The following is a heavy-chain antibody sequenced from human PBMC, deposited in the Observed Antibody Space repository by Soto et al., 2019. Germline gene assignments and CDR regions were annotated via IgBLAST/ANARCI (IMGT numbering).Heavy chain of an antibody. CDR2: IKQDGSEK. V-gene: IGHV3-7*01. CDR1: GFTFSSYW. J-gene: IGHJ6*02. CDR3: AKGALIVGDYVYGMDV. Sequence: EVQLVESGGGLVQPGGSLRLSCAASGFTFSSYWMSWVRQAPGKGLEWVANIKQDGSEKYYVDSVKGRFTISRDNAKNSLYLQMNSLRAEDTAVYYCAKGALIVGDYVYGMDVWGQGTTVTVSS. D-gene: IGHD3-22*01.